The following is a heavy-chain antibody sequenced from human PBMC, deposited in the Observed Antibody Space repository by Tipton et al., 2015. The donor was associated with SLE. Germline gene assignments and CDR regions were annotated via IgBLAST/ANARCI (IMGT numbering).Heavy chain of an antibody. D-gene: IGHD6-13*01. CDR1: GFTFSNYA. V-gene: IGHV3-30*04. J-gene: IGHJ6*02. Sequence: SLRLSCAASGFTFSNYAMHWVRQAPGKGLEWVAVILYDGSYKYYADSVKGRFTISRDNSKNTLYLQMNSLRAEDTAVYYCAKEGAGYSSSWYSDYYYGMDVWGQGTTVSVSS. CDR3: AKEGAGYSSSWYSDYYYGMDV. CDR2: ILYDGSYK.